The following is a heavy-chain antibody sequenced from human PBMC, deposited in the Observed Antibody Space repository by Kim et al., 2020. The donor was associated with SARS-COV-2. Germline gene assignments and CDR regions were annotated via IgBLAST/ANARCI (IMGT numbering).Heavy chain of an antibody. D-gene: IGHD3-22*01. Sequence: GGSLRLSCAASGLTFSNYAMHWVRQAPGKGLEYVSALDTDTYGSRTYYANSVKDRFTISRDDSENTLYLQMGSLRTEDTAVYHCARRAYYYDGTGYSGYWYFDLWSSGTPVIVSS. CDR2: LDTDTYGSRT. CDR1: GLTFSNYA. CDR3: ARRAYYYDGTGYSGYWYFDL. J-gene: IGHJ2*01. V-gene: IGHV3-64*01.